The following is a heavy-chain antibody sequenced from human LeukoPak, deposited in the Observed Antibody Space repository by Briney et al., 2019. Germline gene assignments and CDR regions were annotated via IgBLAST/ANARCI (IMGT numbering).Heavy chain of an antibody. Sequence: GWALPLPCVPCVFTFRSYGMHWLGQAPATGREGVAVISYDGSNKYYADSLKGRFTIYRDNSKNTLYLQRNSLRAEDTAVYYCAKDEQGDYFDYWGQGTLVTVSS. CDR2: ISYDGSNK. CDR1: VFTFRSYG. CDR3: AKDEQGDYFDY. J-gene: IGHJ4*02. D-gene: IGHD6-13*01. V-gene: IGHV3-33*06.